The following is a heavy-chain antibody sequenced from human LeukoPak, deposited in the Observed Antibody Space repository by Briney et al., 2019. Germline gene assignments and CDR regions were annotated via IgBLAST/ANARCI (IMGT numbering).Heavy chain of an antibody. CDR1: GFTYSNYG. Sequence: GGSLRLSCAASGFTYSNYGMHWVRQAPGKGLEWVSVIGDSGGSTYYADSVKGRFTISRDNSKNTLYLQMNSLRAEDTAVYYCAKGGIMQSSSPGLQYFDLWGRGTLVSVSS. CDR3: AKGGIMQSSSPGLQYFDL. V-gene: IGHV3-23*01. CDR2: IGDSGGST. J-gene: IGHJ2*01. D-gene: IGHD6-6*01.